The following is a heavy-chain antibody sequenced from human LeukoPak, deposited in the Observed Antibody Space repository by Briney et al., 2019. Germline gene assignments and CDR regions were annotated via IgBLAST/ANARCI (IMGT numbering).Heavy chain of an antibody. J-gene: IGHJ5*02. Sequence: SVKVSCKASGGTFSSYAISWVRQAPGQGLEWMGGIIPIFGTANYAQKFQGRVTITTDESTSTAYMELSSLRSEDTALYYCARKLRLGGNWFDPWGQGTLVTVSS. V-gene: IGHV1-69*05. CDR1: GGTFSSYA. D-gene: IGHD1-26*01. CDR3: ARKLRLGGNWFDP. CDR2: IIPIFGTA.